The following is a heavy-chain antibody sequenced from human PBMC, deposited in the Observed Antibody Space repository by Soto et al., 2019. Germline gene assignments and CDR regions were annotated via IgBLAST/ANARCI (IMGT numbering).Heavy chain of an antibody. CDR3: ATDLGGYDLYGNET. CDR1: GDTFTDSS. J-gene: IGHJ4*02. CDR2: INLNSGDT. Sequence: ASLKVSFKTSGDTFTDSSMHLVLHAPGQGLEWMGWINLNSGDTNYAEKFRGRVTMTRDTSIITAYMELTRLKSDDTAVYYCATDLGGYDLYGNETWGQRTMVTVSS. V-gene: IGHV1-2*02. D-gene: IGHD5-12*01.